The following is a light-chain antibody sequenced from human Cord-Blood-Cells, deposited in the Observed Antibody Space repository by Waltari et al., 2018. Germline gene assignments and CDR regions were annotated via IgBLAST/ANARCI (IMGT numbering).Light chain of an antibody. J-gene: IGKJ1*01. CDR3: QQYNSYSRT. Sequence: DIQMTKSPSTLSASVGDRLTITCRASQSISSWLAWYQQKPGKAPKLLIYKASSLESGVPSRFSGSGSGTEFTLTISSLQPDDFATYYCQQYNSYSRTFGQGTKVEIK. CDR2: KAS. CDR1: QSISSW. V-gene: IGKV1-5*03.